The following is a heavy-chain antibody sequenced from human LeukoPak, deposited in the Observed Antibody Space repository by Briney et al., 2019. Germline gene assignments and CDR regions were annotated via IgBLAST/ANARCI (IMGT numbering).Heavy chain of an antibody. Sequence: GASVNVSCKASGRTFSSYAISWVRQAPGQGLEWMGGIIPIFGTANYAQKFQGRVTITADESTSTTYMELSSLRSEDTAVYYCASSLGATGVGSDYWGQGTLVTVSS. CDR2: IIPIFGTA. D-gene: IGHD1-26*01. CDR1: GRTFSSYA. CDR3: ASSLGATGVGSDY. J-gene: IGHJ4*02. V-gene: IGHV1-69*13.